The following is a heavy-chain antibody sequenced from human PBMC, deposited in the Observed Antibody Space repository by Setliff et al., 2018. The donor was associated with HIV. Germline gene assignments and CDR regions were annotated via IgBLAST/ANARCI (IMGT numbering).Heavy chain of an antibody. CDR1: GDSISSSEYY. CDR2: IYYTGTT. V-gene: IGHV4-39*07. J-gene: IGHJ6*03. D-gene: IGHD2-2*01. CDR3: ARGNIVVVPTAVKSDYHYYYYMDV. Sequence: SETLSLTCTVSGDSISSSEYYWGWIRQPPGKGLEWIGTIYYTGTTYYNSSLKSRVRISVDTSTNQFSLNVTSVTAADTAVYYCARGNIVVVPTAVKSDYHYYYYMDVWGKGTSVTVS.